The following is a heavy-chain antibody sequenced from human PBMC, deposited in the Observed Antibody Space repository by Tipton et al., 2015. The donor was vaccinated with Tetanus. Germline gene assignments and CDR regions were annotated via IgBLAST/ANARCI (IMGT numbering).Heavy chain of an antibody. CDR1: GGSISGYF. Sequence: TLSLTYTVSGGSISGYFWTWIRQPPGKGLECIGYVFYTGITNYNPPFESRVTMSVDTSKNQISLKLRSVTAADTAVYYCARVIYDILTGYHIDYWGQGTLVTVSS. V-gene: IGHV4-59*01. D-gene: IGHD3-9*01. CDR3: ARVIYDILTGYHIDY. CDR2: VFYTGIT. J-gene: IGHJ4*02.